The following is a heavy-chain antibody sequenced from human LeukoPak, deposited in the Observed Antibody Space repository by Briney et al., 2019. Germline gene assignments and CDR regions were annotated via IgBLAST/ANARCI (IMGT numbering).Heavy chain of an antibody. CDR3: ARGASGYYHNDAFDI. D-gene: IGHD3-22*01. J-gene: IGHJ3*02. V-gene: IGHV3-7*02. CDR1: GFTFSSYW. Sequence: GGSLRLSCAASGFTFSSYWMSWVRQAPGKGLEWVANIKQDGSEKYYVDSVKGRFTISRDNAKNSLYLQMNSLRAEDTAVYYCARGASGYYHNDAFDIWGQGTMVTVSP. CDR2: IKQDGSEK.